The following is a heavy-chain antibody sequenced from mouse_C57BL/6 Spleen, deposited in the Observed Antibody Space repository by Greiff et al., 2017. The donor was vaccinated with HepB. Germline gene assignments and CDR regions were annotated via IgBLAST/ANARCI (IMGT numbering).Heavy chain of an antibody. Sequence: VQLQQSGPELVKPGASVKMSCKASGYTFTDYNMHWVKQSHGKSLEWIGYINPNNGGTSYNQKFKGKATLTVNKSSSTAYMELRSLTSEDSAVYYCATVYYDYDDYAMDYWGQGTSVTVSS. CDR2: INPNNGGT. CDR1: GYTFTDYN. J-gene: IGHJ4*01. D-gene: IGHD2-4*01. CDR3: ATVYYDYDDYAMDY. V-gene: IGHV1-22*01.